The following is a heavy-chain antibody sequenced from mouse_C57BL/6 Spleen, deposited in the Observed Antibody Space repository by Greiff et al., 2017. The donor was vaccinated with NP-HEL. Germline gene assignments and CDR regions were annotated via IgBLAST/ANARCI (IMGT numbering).Heavy chain of an antibody. J-gene: IGHJ3*01. CDR3: ASYDGWAWFAY. CDR2: IDPSDSYT. CDR1: GYTFTSYW. Sequence: QVQLQQPGAELVRPGTSVKLSCKASGYTFTSYWMHWVKQRPGQGLEWIGVIDPSDSYTNYNQKFKGKATLTVDTSSSTAYMQLSSLTSEDSAVYYCASYDGWAWFAYWGQGTLVTGSA. D-gene: IGHD2-3*01. V-gene: IGHV1-59*01.